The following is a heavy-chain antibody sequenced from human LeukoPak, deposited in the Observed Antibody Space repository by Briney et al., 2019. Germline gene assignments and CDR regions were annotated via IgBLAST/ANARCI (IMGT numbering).Heavy chain of an antibody. V-gene: IGHV4-34*01. D-gene: IGHD3-10*01. CDR1: GGSFSGYY. Sequence: SETLSLTCTVYGGSFSGYYWSWIRQPPGKGLEWIGEINHSGSTNYNPSLKSRVTISVDTSKNQFSLKLSSVTAADTAVYYCARGLDSGEFDYWGQGTLVTVSS. CDR3: ARGLDSGEFDY. CDR2: INHSGST. J-gene: IGHJ4*02.